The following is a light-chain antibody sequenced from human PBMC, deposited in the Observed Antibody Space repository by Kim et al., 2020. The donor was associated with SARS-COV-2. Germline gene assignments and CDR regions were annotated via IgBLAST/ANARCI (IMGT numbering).Light chain of an antibody. CDR1: QSVNIY. CDR2: DAS. CDR3: QQRGNWPLT. V-gene: IGKV3-11*01. J-gene: IGKJ4*01. Sequence: EIVLTQSPATLSLSPGERATLSCRASQSVNIYLAWYQQKPGQAPRLLIYDASNRATGIPARFSGSGSGTDFTLTISSLEPEDFAVYYCQQRGNWPLTFGGGTRVEIK.